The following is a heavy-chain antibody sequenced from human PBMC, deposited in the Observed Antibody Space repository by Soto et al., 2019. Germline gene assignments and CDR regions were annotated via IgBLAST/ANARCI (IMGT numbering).Heavy chain of an antibody. CDR2: IYYSGST. CDR1: GGSILSYY. J-gene: IGHJ4*02. CDR3: ARSALAGTLNFDY. V-gene: IGHV4-59*01. Sequence: PLEILSLTCTVSGGSILSYYLSWIRQPPGKGLEWIGYIYYSGSTNYNPYLKSRVTISVDTSKNQFSLKLSSVTAADTAVYYCARSALAGTLNFDYWGQGTLVTVSS. D-gene: IGHD6-19*01.